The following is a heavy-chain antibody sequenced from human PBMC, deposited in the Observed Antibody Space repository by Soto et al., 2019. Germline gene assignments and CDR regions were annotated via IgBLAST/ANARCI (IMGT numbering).Heavy chain of an antibody. J-gene: IGHJ3*02. V-gene: IGHV1-8*01. Sequence: ASVKVSCKASGYTFTSYDINWVRQATGQGLEWMGWMNPNSGNTGYAQKFQGRVTMTRNTSISTAYMELSSLRSEDTAVYYCAISSGWSHDAFDIWGQGTRVTVSS. CDR3: AISSGWSHDAFDI. D-gene: IGHD6-19*01. CDR1: GYTFTSYD. CDR2: MNPNSGNT.